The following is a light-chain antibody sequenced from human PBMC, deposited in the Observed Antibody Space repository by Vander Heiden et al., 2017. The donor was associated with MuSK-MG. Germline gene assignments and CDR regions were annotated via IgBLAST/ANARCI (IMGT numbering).Light chain of an antibody. J-gene: IGKJ1*01. CDR1: QSVLYSSNNKNY. CDR3: QQYDSTPQT. CDR2: WAS. Sequence: DIVMTQSPASLALSLGERATINCKSSQSVLYSSNNKNYLAWYQQKPGQPPKLLIYWASTRESGVPDRFSGSGSGTDFTLTISSLQAEDVAVYYCQQYDSTPQTFGQGTKLEIK. V-gene: IGKV4-1*01.